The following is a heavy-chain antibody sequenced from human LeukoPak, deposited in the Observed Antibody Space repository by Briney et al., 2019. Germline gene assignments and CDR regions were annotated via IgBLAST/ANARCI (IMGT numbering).Heavy chain of an antibody. CDR2: ISYDGSNK. V-gene: IGHV3-30*18. D-gene: IGHD3-10*01. CDR3: AKWAYYGSGSYYDY. CDR1: GFTFSSYR. J-gene: IGHJ4*02. Sequence: GGSLRLSCAASGFTFSSYRMHWVRQARAKGLEWVAVISYDGSNKYYADSVKGRFTISRDNSKNTLYLQMNSLRAEDTAVYYCAKWAYYGSGSYYDYWGQGTLVTVSS.